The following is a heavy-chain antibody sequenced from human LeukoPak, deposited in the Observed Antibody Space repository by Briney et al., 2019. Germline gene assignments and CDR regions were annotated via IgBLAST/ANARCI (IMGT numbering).Heavy chain of an antibody. CDR3: ARESFSGTYRTKVNWFDP. J-gene: IGHJ5*02. Sequence: SETLSLTCTVSGGSMSPYHWGWIRQPPGKGLEWTGYIYYSGSTNYNPSLKGRVTISIDTSKNQFSLKLTSVTAADTAVYFCARESFSGTYRTKVNWFDPWGQGTLVTVSS. D-gene: IGHD1-26*01. CDR2: IYYSGST. V-gene: IGHV4-59*01. CDR1: GGSMSPYH.